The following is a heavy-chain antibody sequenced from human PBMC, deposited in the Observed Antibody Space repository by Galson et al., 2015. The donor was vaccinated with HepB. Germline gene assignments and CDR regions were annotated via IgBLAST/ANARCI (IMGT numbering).Heavy chain of an antibody. V-gene: IGHV3-13*01. J-gene: IGHJ6*02. CDR1: GFTFSSYD. CDR3: ARRNSLDWFYGLDV. Sequence: SLRLSCAASGFTFSSYDMRWVRQIAGEGLQWVSSIGTADDTYYAGSVKGRFTISRDDAKDFLYLEMNNLRVGDTAVYYCARRNSLDWFYGLDVWGQGTTVTVS. D-gene: IGHD3-9*01. CDR2: IGTADDT.